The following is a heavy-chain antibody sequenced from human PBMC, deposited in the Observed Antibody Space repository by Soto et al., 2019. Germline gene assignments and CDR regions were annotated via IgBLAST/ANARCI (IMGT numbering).Heavy chain of an antibody. D-gene: IGHD4-17*01. J-gene: IGHJ4*02. CDR2: IYYSGST. CDR1: GGSISSSSYY. V-gene: IGHV4-39*01. Sequence: SETLSLTCTVSGGSISSSSYYWGWIRQPPGKGLEWIGSIYYSGSTYYNPSLKSRVTISVDTSKNQFSLKLSSVTAADTAVYYGARHRSTAQSYFDYWGQGTLVTVSS. CDR3: ARHRSTAQSYFDY.